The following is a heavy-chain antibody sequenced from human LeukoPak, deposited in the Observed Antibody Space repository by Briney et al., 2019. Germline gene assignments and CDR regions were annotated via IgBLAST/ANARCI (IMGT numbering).Heavy chain of an antibody. CDR3: ARQKWGVFGVVYNY. V-gene: IGHV4-38-2*01. CDR1: GYSISSGYY. CDR2: IYYSGST. J-gene: IGHJ4*02. Sequence: SETLSLTCAVSGYSISSGYYWGWIRQPPGKGLERIGSIYYSGSTYYNPSLKSRVTISVDTSKNQFSLKLSSVTAADTAVYYCARQKWGVFGVVYNYWGQGTLVTVSS. D-gene: IGHD3-3*01.